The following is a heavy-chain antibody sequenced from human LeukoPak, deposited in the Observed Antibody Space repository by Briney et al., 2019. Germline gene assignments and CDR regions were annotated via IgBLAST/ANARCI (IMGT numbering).Heavy chain of an antibody. J-gene: IGHJ4*02. Sequence: PGGSLRLSCAASGFTFSSYWMSWVRQAPGKGLEWVSTISDSGGGTYYADSVKGRFTISRDNSKDTLFLRMNSLRAEDTAVYYCARVDYGVNSYDFDYWGQGTLVTVSS. CDR2: ISDSGGGT. CDR1: GFTFSSYW. D-gene: IGHD4-23*01. CDR3: ARVDYGVNSYDFDY. V-gene: IGHV3-23*01.